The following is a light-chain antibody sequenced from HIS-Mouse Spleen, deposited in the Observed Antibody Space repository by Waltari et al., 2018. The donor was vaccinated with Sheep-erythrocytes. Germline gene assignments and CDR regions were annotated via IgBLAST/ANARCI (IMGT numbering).Light chain of an antibody. Sequence: QSALTQPRSVSGSPGQSVTISCTGTSSDVGGYNYVSWYQQHPGKAPKLMIYDVSKRPSGVTDRFSGSKSGNTASLTSSGLQAEDEADYYGCSYAGSYNHVFATGTKVTVL. V-gene: IGLV2-11*01. CDR1: SSDVGGYNY. CDR2: DVS. J-gene: IGLJ1*01. CDR3: CSYAGSYNHV.